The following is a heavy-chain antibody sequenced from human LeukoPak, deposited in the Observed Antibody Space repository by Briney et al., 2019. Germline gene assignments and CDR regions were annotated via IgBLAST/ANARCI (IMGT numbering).Heavy chain of an antibody. CDR1: GGSISNYY. Sequence: SETLSLTCTVSGGSISNYYWSWIRQPAGKGLEWSGRIYTTGSTNYNPSLKSRVTMSVDTSKNQFSLKLNSVTAADTAVYYCARGAPVAGTPPLGYWGQGTLVTVSS. J-gene: IGHJ4*02. D-gene: IGHD6-19*01. CDR3: ARGAPVAGTPPLGY. CDR2: IYTTGST. V-gene: IGHV4-4*07.